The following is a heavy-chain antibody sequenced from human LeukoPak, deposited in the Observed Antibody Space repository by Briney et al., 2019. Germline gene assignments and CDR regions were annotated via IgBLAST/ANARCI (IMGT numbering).Heavy chain of an antibody. CDR2: IYYSGST. V-gene: IGHV4-39*01. J-gene: IGHJ4*02. CDR3: ARHPLYCGGDCSIYFDY. CDR1: GGSISSSSYY. D-gene: IGHD2-21*02. Sequence: SETLSLTCTVSGGSISSSSYYWGWIRQPPGKGLEWIGSIYYSGSTYYNPSLKSRVTISVDTSKNQFSLKLSSVTAADTAVYYCARHPLYCGGDCSIYFDYWGQGTLVTVSS.